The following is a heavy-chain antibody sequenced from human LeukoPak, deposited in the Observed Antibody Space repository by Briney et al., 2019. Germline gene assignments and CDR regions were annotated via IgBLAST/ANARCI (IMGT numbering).Heavy chain of an antibody. CDR3: TTERSGSFPY. V-gene: IGHV3-15*01. J-gene: IGHJ4*02. Sequence: GGSLRLSCAASGFTFSSFAMSWVRQAPGKGLEGVGRIKSKTDGGTTDYAAPVKGRFTISRDDLKNTLYLQINSLKTEDTAVYYCTTERSGSFPYWGQGALVTVSS. CDR2: IKSKTDGGTT. D-gene: IGHD1-26*01. CDR1: GFTFSSFA.